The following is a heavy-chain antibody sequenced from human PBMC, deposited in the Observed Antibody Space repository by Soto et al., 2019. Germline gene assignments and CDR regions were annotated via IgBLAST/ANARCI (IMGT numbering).Heavy chain of an antibody. V-gene: IGHV1-69*13. Sequence: SVKVSCKASGGTFSSYAISWVRQAPGQGLEWMGGIIPIFGTANYAQKFQGRVTITADESTSTAYMELSSLRSEDTAVYYCARGATMVRGVIATGMDVWGQGTTVTVSS. J-gene: IGHJ6*02. CDR2: IIPIFGTA. D-gene: IGHD3-10*01. CDR1: GGTFSSYA. CDR3: ARGATMVRGVIATGMDV.